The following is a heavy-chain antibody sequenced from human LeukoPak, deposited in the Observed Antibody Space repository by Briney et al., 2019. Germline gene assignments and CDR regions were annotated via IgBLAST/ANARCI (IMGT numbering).Heavy chain of an antibody. CDR2: IVGSST. CDR3: TKDEPNSSWYN. CDR1: GFSISDYH. D-gene: IGHD6-13*01. Sequence: GGSLRLSCAASGFSISDYHMAWVRQAPGKGLEWVSAIVGSSTYYADSVKGRFTISRDNSKNTLYLQMNSLRAEDTAVYYSTKDEPNSSWYNWGQGTLVTVSS. V-gene: IGHV3-23*01. J-gene: IGHJ4*02.